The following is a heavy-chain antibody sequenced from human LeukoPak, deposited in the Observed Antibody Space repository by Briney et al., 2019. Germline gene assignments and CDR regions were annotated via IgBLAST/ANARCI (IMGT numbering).Heavy chain of an antibody. V-gene: IGHV4-30-4*08. D-gene: IGHD3-22*01. CDR2: IYYSGST. J-gene: IGHJ4*02. CDR1: GGSISNSNYY. CDR3: ARDQDSSGYIFDY. Sequence: SETLSLTCTVSGGSISNSNYYWSWIRPPPGQGLEWIGYIYYSGSTYYNPSLKSRVTISVDTSKNQFSLKLSSVTAADTAVYYCARDQDSSGYIFDYWGQGTLVTVSS.